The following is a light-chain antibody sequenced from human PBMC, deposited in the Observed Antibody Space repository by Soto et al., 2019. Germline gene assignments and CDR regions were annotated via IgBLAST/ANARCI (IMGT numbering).Light chain of an antibody. CDR3: QQYNSVSLLT. CDR1: QSISSW. CDR2: KAS. Sequence: DIQITQSPSTLSSSVGDRVTITCLSSQSISSWLAWYQQKPGKAPKLLIYKASTLESGVPSRFSGSGSGTEFTLTISSLQPDDFATYYCQQYNSVSLLTFGGGTKVDIK. V-gene: IGKV1-5*03. J-gene: IGKJ4*01.